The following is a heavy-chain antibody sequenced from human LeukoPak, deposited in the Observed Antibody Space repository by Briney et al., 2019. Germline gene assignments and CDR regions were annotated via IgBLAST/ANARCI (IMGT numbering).Heavy chain of an antibody. V-gene: IGHV1-3*01. Sequence: ASVKVSCKASGYTFTSYAMHWVRQAPGQRLEWMGWINAGNGNTKYSQKFQGRVTITRDTSASTAYMELSSLRSEDTAVYYCARVINVVVTLTGDYYGMDVWGQGTTVTVSS. D-gene: IGHD2-21*02. CDR1: GYTFTSYA. J-gene: IGHJ6*02. CDR2: INAGNGNT. CDR3: ARVINVVVTLTGDYYGMDV.